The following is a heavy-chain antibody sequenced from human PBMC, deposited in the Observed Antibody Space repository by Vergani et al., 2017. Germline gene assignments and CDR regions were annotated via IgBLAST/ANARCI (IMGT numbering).Heavy chain of an antibody. V-gene: IGHV1-46*03. J-gene: IGHJ5*02. CDR3: ARFWFRDGSGTMNWFDP. D-gene: IGHD3-10*01. Sequence: QVQLVQSGAEVKKPGASVKVSCKASGYTFTSDYMHWVRQAPGQGLEWMGIINPSGGSTSYAQKFQGRVTMTRDTSTSTVYMELSSLRSEDTAVYYCARFWFRDGSGTMNWFDPWGQGTLVTVSS. CDR1: GYTFTSDY. CDR2: INPSGGST.